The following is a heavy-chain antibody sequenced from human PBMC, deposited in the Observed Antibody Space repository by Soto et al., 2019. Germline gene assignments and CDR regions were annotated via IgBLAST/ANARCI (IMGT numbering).Heavy chain of an antibody. V-gene: IGHV4-59*08. CDR2: IYYSGST. D-gene: IGHD2-15*01. Sequence: DTLSLTCTVADGSSSSFYWRCNRKHPGKGLEWIGYIYYSGSTNYNPSLKSRVTISVDTSKNQFSLKLSSVTAADTAVYYCARRGRYCSGGSCYYYHYYMDVWGKGTTVTVSS. J-gene: IGHJ6*03. CDR3: ARRGRYCSGGSCYYYHYYMDV. CDR1: DGSSSSFY.